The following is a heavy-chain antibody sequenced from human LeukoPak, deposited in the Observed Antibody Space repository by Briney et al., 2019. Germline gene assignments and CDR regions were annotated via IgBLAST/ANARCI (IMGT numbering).Heavy chain of an antibody. CDR3: ARGISSSWSGAFDI. CDR1: GGSFSGYY. J-gene: IGHJ3*02. D-gene: IGHD6-13*01. Sequence: SETLSLTCAVYGGSFSGYYWSWIRQPPGKGLEWIGEINHSGSTNYNPSLKSRVTISVDRSKNQFSLKLSSVTAADTAVYYCARGISSSWSGAFDIWGQGTMVTVSS. CDR2: INHSGST. V-gene: IGHV4-34*01.